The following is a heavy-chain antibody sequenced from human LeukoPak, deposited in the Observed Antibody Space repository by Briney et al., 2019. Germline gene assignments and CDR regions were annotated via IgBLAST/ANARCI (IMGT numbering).Heavy chain of an antibody. CDR2: IYSGGST. CDR3: AKEGSSSWYPYYYMDV. D-gene: IGHD6-13*01. V-gene: IGHV3-53*01. CDR1: GFTVSSNY. Sequence: GGSLRLSCAASGFTVSSNYMSWVRQAPGKGLEWVSVIYSGGSTYYADSVKGRFTISRDNSKNTLYLQMNSLRAEDTAVYYCAKEGSSSWYPYYYMDVWGKGTTVTVSS. J-gene: IGHJ6*03.